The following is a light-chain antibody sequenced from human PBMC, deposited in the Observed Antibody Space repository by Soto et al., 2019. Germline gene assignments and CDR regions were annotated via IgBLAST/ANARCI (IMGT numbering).Light chain of an antibody. V-gene: IGKV3-20*01. Sequence: EIVLTQSPGTLSLSPGERATLSCRASQSISSNYLAWYQQKPGQAPRLLIYGASTRATGIPDRFSGSVSGTDFTLTISRLEPEDCAVYYCQQYGNSLFTFGPGTKVDIK. CDR1: QSISSNY. CDR3: QQYGNSLFT. CDR2: GAS. J-gene: IGKJ3*01.